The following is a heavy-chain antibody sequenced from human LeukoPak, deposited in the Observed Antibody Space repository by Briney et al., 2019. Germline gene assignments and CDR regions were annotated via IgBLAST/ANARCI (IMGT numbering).Heavy chain of an antibody. V-gene: IGHV3-66*01. J-gene: IGHJ4*02. CDR3: AREDYGGNSRYFGF. Sequence: GGSLRLSCAASGFTVSSNYMSWVRQAPGKGLEWVAVIYSGGSTYYADSVKGRFTISRDNSKNTLYLQLNSLRAEDTAVYYCAREDYGGNSRYFGFWGQGTLVTVSS. D-gene: IGHD4-23*01. CDR2: IYSGGST. CDR1: GFTVSSNY.